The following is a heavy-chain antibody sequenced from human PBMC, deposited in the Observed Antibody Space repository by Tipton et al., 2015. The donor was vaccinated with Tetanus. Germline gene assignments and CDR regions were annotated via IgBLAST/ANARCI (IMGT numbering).Heavy chain of an antibody. V-gene: IGHV4-31*03. CDR3: ARDRGRESYGFGGYLGY. CDR2: VYYSGSNS. Sequence: TLSLTCSVSGASISSGGYYWSWVRQHPEKGLEWIGYVYYSGSNSYYNPSLKSRVTVSLGTSKNQFFLKLRSVTAADTAVYFCARDRGRESYGFGGYLGYWGQGRLVTVSS. CDR1: GASISSGGYY. D-gene: IGHD3-16*02. J-gene: IGHJ4*02.